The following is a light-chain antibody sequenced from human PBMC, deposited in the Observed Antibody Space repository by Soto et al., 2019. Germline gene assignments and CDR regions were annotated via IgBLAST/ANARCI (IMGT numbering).Light chain of an antibody. CDR1: QSVSDY. Sequence: EIVLTQSPATLSLSPGERATLSCRASQSVSDYIAWYQQKPGQAPRLPIYDTSNRATGVPARFSGSGSGTDFTLTISNLEPEDFAVYYCQQRTNWLTFGGGTKVEIK. CDR3: QQRTNWLT. J-gene: IGKJ4*01. V-gene: IGKV3-11*01. CDR2: DTS.